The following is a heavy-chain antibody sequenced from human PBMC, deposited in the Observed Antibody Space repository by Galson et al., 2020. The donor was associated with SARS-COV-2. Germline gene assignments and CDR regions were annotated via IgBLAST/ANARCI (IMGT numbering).Heavy chain of an antibody. V-gene: IGHV3-30-3*01. D-gene: IGHD3-3*02. CDR2: ISSDGTYK. J-gene: IGHJ6*02. CDR3: VRGEGRTSVNQHYYYGVEV. Sequence: GESLKISCAASGFVFSNFAIHWVRQAPSKGLKWVAVISSDGTYKDYADSVNGRFTLSRDNSRGTLYLQMSSLRTDESAVYYCVRGEGRTSVNQHYYYGVEVWGQGATVMVSS. CDR1: GFVFSNFA.